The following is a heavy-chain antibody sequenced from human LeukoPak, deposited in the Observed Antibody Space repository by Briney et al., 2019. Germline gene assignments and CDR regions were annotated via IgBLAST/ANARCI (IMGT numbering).Heavy chain of an antibody. CDR3: ARDEH. CDR2: IKKDGSEK. J-gene: IGHJ1*01. Sequence: GGSLRLSCAASGFTFSNYWMSWVRQAPGKGLEWAANIKKDGSEKNYVDTVKGRFTISRDNAKNSLYLQMNSLRAEDTAVYYCARDEHWGQGTLVTVSS. CDR1: GFTFSNYW. V-gene: IGHV3-7*01.